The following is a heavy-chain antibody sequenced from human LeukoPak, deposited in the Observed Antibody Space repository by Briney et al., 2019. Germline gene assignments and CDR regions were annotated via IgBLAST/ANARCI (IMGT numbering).Heavy chain of an antibody. CDR1: GFTFSSYP. J-gene: IGHJ5*01. D-gene: IGHD3-22*01. V-gene: IGHV3-23*01. CDR2: ISGSGSST. Sequence: AGGSLRLSCAASGFTFSSYPMSWVRQAPGKGLEWVSGISGSGSSTYYTDSMKGRFTISRDNSKNTLYLQMNSLRADDTAVYYCAKDSSGYSFPNWFDPWGQGTLVTVSS. CDR3: AKDSSGYSFPNWFDP.